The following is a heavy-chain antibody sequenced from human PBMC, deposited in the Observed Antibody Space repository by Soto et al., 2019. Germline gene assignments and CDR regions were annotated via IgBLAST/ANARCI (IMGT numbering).Heavy chain of an antibody. CDR3: ARYRNLDYFDY. V-gene: IGHV4-59*01. J-gene: IGHJ4*02. D-gene: IGHD4-4*01. CDR1: GGSISSYY. Sequence: PSETLSLTCTVSGGSISSYYWSWIRQPPGKGLEWIGYIYYSGSTNYNPSLKSRVTISVDTSKNQFSLKLSSVTAADTAVYYCARYRNLDYFDYWGQGTLVTVSS. CDR2: IYYSGST.